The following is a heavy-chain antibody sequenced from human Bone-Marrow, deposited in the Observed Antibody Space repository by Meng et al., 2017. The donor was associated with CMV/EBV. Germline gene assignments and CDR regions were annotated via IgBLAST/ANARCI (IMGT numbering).Heavy chain of an antibody. CDR2: IIPIFSIP. Sequence: SVKVSCKASGDSFISDAISWVRQAPGQGLEWMGGIIPIFSIPSYAQKFQGRVTITTDESTRTAYMELSSLRSEDTAMYYCARVGHDFKYYFAYWGPGTLVTVSS. D-gene: IGHD2-21*02. CDR1: GDSFISDA. J-gene: IGHJ4*02. CDR3: ARVGHDFKYYFAY. V-gene: IGHV1-69*05.